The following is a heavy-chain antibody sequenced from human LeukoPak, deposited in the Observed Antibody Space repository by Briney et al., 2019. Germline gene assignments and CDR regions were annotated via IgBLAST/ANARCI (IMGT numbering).Heavy chain of an antibody. D-gene: IGHD6-13*01. CDR1: GFTFSAYA. V-gene: IGHV3-23*01. J-gene: IGHJ3*02. CDR2: IGSDNKP. Sequence: GGSLRLSCEASGFTFSAYAMTWVRQAPGKGLEWVSSIGSDNKPHYSESVKGRFAISRDNSKNTLYLQMNSLRAEDTAVYNCAKDLRQSYVGIFDIWGQGTMVTVSS. CDR3: AKDLRQSYVGIFDI.